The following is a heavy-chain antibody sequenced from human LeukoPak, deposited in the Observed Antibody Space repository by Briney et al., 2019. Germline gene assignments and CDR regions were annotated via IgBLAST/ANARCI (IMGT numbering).Heavy chain of an antibody. Sequence: GGSLRLSCAVSGITLSNYGMSWVRQAPGKGLEWVAGISGSGGGTTYADSVKGRFTISRDNPKNTLYLQMNSQRAEDTAVYFCAKRGVVIRVILVGFHKEAYYFDSWGQGALVTVSS. V-gene: IGHV3-23*01. CDR1: GITLSNYG. J-gene: IGHJ4*02. CDR3: AKRGVVIRVILVGFHKEAYYFDS. CDR2: ISGSGGGT. D-gene: IGHD3-22*01.